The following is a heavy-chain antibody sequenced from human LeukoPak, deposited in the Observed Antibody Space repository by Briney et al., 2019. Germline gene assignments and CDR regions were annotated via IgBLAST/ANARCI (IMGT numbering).Heavy chain of an antibody. CDR3: ARDSDDYGGPNWSDP. CDR1: GYTFTSYA. CDR2: INTNTGNP. D-gene: IGHD4-23*01. Sequence: ASVKVSCKASGYTFTSYAMNWVRQDPGQGLECMGWINTNTGNPTYAQGFTGRFVFSLDTSVSTAYLQISSLKAEDTAVYYCARDSDDYGGPNWSDPWGQGTLVTVSS. J-gene: IGHJ5*02. V-gene: IGHV7-4-1*02.